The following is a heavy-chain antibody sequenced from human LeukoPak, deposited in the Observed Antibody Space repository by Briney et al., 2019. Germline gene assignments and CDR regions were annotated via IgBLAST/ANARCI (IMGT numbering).Heavy chain of an antibody. J-gene: IGHJ4*02. D-gene: IGHD2-15*01. CDR1: GGTFSSYA. CDR2: IIPIFGTA. Sequence: ASVKVSCRASGGTFSSYAISWVRQAPGQGLEWMGGIIPIFGTANYAQKFQGRVTITADKSTSTAYMELSSLRSEDTAVYYCAQLVVVAAKYYFDYWGQGTLVTVSS. V-gene: IGHV1-69*06. CDR3: AQLVVVAAKYYFDY.